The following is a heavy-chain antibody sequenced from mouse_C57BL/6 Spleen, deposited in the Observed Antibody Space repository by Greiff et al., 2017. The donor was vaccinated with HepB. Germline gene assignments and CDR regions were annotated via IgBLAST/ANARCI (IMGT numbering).Heavy chain of an antibody. CDR3: ARGGVDPYYFDY. D-gene: IGHD1-1*01. CDR2: ISSGSSTI. CDR1: GFTFSDYG. V-gene: IGHV5-17*01. Sequence: EVKLVESGGGLVKPGGSLKLSCAASGFTFSDYGMHWVRQAPEKGLEWVAYISSGSSTIYYADTVKGRFTISRDNAKNTLFLQMTSLRSEDTAMYYCARGGVDPYYFDYWGQGTTLTVSS. J-gene: IGHJ2*01.